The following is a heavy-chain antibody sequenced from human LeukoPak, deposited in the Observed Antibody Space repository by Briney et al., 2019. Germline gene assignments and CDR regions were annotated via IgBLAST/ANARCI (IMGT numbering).Heavy chain of an antibody. CDR3: TKQGRQIPFGGVVAIAPFDI. J-gene: IGHJ3*02. CDR1: GDAITSGAFY. V-gene: IGHV4-39*01. CDR2: IFHGGNT. D-gene: IGHD3-16*02. Sequence: TSETLSLTCTVPGDAITSGAFYWGLIRQASGKGQEWIGNIFHGGNTHYNPSLKSRVSIAVDRSRNQVSLNQSSATAADTALYDCTKQGRQIPFGGVVAIAPFDIWGQGTMVTVSS.